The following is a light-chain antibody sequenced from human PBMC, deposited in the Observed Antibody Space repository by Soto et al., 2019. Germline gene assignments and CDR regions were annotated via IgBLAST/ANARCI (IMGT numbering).Light chain of an antibody. V-gene: IGKV1-39*01. J-gene: IGKJ3*01. CDR2: AAT. CDR3: QESSTTLAFT. CDR1: HSVASY. Sequence: DLQMTQSPSSLSASVGDRVTITCRASHSVASYFNWFQQRPGKAPSLLIYAATTLHTGVPSRFSGSRSGTNFTLTISRLQPEDFVTYYCQESSTTLAFTFGPGTKVDFK.